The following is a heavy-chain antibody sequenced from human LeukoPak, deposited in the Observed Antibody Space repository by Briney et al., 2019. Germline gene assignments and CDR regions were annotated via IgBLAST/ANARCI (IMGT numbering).Heavy chain of an antibody. V-gene: IGHV1-46*01. J-gene: IGHJ4*02. CDR1: GYTFTSFY. CDR2: ISTSRGNT. Sequence: ASVKVSCKTSGYTFTSFYMRWVRHAPGQGLEWMGGISTSRGNTSYAQKFQGRVTMTRDISTTTVYMELRSLISDDSAEYYCARASGGSWSGYIDYWGQGTLVTVSS. D-gene: IGHD3-3*01. CDR3: ARASGGSWSGYIDY.